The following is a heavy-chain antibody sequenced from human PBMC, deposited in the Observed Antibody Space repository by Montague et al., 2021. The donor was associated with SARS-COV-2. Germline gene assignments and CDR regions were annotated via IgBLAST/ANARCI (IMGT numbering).Heavy chain of an antibody. J-gene: IGHJ5*02. CDR2: VYISGST. V-gene: IGHV4-4*07. D-gene: IGHD3-16*01. Sequence: SETLSLTCTVSGGSLTSYYWNWIRHSPGQGLEWIGLVYISGSTNSNPYLTIHVTMSADTSRTQFSLTLDSVTAADAAVYYCARFLAAGGVIDNWFDTWGQGALVTVSS. CDR3: ARFLAAGGVIDNWFDT. CDR1: GGSLTSYY.